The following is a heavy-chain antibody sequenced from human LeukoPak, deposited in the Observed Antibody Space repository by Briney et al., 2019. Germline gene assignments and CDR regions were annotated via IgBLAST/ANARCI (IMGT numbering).Heavy chain of an antibody. CDR2: ISSSSSYI. J-gene: IGHJ4*02. CDR3: ARVRCSGGSCYSVSSDY. Sequence: GGPLKLSFAASGFTFSSYSINWVRQAPGKGLEWVSSISSSSSYIYYADSVKGRFTISRDNAKNSLYLQMNSLRAEDTAVYYCARVRCSGGSCYSVSSDYWGQGALVTVSS. CDR1: GFTFSSYS. D-gene: IGHD2-15*01. V-gene: IGHV3-21*01.